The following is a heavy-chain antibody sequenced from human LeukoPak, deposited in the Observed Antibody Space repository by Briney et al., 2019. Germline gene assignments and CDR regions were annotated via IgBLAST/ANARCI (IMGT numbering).Heavy chain of an antibody. CDR3: ARADDFSPRYYYGMDV. J-gene: IGHJ6*02. CDR1: GGTFSSYA. V-gene: IGHV1-69*05. Sequence: GASVKVSCKASGGTFSSYAISWVRQAPGQGLEWMGGIIPIFGTANYAQKFQGRVTITTDESTSTAYMELRSLRSDDTAVYYCARADDFSPRYYYGMDVWGQGTTVTVSS. CDR2: IIPIFGTA. D-gene: IGHD3-3*01.